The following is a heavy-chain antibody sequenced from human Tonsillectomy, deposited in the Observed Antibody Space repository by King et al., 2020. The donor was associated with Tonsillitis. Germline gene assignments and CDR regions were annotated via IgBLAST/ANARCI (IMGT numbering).Heavy chain of an antibody. V-gene: IGHV3-30-3*01. J-gene: IGHJ4*02. Sequence: QLVPSGGGVVQPGRSLRLSCAASGFTFSSYAMHWVRQAPGKGLEWVAVISYDGSNKYYADSVKGRFTISRDNSKNTLYLQMNSLRAEDTAVYYCARDRSSVGYFDYWGQGTLVTVSS. CDR3: ARDRSSVGYFDY. D-gene: IGHD1-26*01. CDR1: GFTFSSYA. CDR2: ISYDGSNK.